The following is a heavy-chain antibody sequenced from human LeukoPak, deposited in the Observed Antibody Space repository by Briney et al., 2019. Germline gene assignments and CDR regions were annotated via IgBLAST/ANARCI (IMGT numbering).Heavy chain of an antibody. Sequence: ASVKVSCKVSGYTLTELSMHWVRQAPGKGLEWMGGFDPEDGETIYAQKFQSRVTMTRDTSTSTVYMELSSLRSEDTAVYYCGRDPNPYYYDSRGYYPFDYWGQGNLDTVSS. D-gene: IGHD3-22*01. J-gene: IGHJ4*02. CDR2: FDPEDGET. CDR3: GRDPNPYYYDSRGYYPFDY. CDR1: GYTLTELS. V-gene: IGHV1-24*01.